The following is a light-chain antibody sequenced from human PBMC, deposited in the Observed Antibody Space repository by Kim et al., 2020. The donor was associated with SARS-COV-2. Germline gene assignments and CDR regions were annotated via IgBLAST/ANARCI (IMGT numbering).Light chain of an antibody. Sequence: QSAMTQPPSASGSLGQSVTISCTGTSSDVGGYNYVSWYQQHPGKAPKLMIYEVSTRPSGVHDRFSGPKSGKTASLTVSGLQTEDEADYYCSSYAGSKNLVFGGGTQVTVL. CDR2: EVS. CDR1: SSDVGGYNY. J-gene: IGLJ2*01. V-gene: IGLV2-8*01. CDR3: SSYAGSKNLV.